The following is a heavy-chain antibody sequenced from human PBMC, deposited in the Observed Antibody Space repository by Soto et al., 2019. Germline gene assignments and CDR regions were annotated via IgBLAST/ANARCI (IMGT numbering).Heavy chain of an antibody. V-gene: IGHV3-30*18. Sequence: PGGSLRLSCVASGFTLSNTGMHWVRQAPGKGLEWVAMISHDGSNTYYGDSVKGRFTISRDNSWNTLYLQMDSLRPEDTSVYYCAKDWGSSGWFNWFDPWGQGTLVTVS. D-gene: IGHD6-19*01. J-gene: IGHJ5*02. CDR3: AKDWGSSGWFNWFDP. CDR2: ISHDGSNT. CDR1: GFTLSNTG.